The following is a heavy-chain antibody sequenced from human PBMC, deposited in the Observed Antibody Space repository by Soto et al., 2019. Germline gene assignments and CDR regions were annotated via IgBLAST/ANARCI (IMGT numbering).Heavy chain of an antibody. Sequence: QVQLQQWGAGLLKPSETLSLTCAVYGGSFSGYYWSWIRQPPGKGLEWIGEINHSGSTNYNPSLKRRSTISVDTSKNQFSLKLSSVTAADTAVYYCARGGSSWYPNWFDPWGQGTLVTVSS. D-gene: IGHD6-13*01. J-gene: IGHJ5*02. V-gene: IGHV4-34*01. CDR2: INHSGST. CDR3: ARGGSSWYPNWFDP. CDR1: GGSFSGYY.